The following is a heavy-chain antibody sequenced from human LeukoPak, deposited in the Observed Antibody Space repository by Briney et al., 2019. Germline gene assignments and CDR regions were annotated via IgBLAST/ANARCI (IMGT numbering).Heavy chain of an antibody. V-gene: IGHV1-69*13. J-gene: IGHJ4*02. Sequence: GASVKVSCKASGGTFSSYAISWVRQAPGQGLEWMGGTIPIFGTANYAQKFQGRVTITADESTSTAYMELSSLGSEDTAVYYCARSYDILTGYYIRWGQGTLVTVSS. CDR1: GGTFSSYA. D-gene: IGHD3-9*01. CDR3: ARSYDILTGYYIR. CDR2: TIPIFGTA.